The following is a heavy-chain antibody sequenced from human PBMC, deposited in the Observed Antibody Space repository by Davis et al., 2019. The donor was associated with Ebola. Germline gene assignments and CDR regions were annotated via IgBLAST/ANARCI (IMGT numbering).Heavy chain of an antibody. CDR3: ARGGGIQLWLRRRLDP. J-gene: IGHJ5*02. V-gene: IGHV4-34*01. D-gene: IGHD5-18*01. Sequence: SETLSLTCALYGASFSGYYWSWIRQPPGKRLEWIGEINHSGSTNYNPSLKSRVSISVDTSKNQFTLKLSSVTAADTAVYYCARGGGIQLWLRRRLDPWGQGTLVTVSS. CDR1: GASFSGYY. CDR2: INHSGST.